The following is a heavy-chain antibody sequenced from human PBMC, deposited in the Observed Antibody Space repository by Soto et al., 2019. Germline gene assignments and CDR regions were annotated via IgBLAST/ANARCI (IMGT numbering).Heavy chain of an antibody. V-gene: IGHV4-34*01. CDR2: INHSGST. CDR3: ARTTAFVSGTYPPAHFDY. D-gene: IGHD3-16*01. Sequence: QVQLQQWGAGLLKPSATLSLTCAVYGGSFSGYYWSWIRQSPGKGLEWIGEINHSGSTNYTPSLKSRVTISVDTSKNQASLKLSSVTAADTAVYYCARTTAFVSGTYPPAHFDYWGQGTRVTVSS. CDR1: GGSFSGYY. J-gene: IGHJ4*02.